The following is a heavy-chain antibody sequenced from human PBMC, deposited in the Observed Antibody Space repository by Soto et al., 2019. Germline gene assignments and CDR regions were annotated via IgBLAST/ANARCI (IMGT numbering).Heavy chain of an antibody. Sequence: WVSLRLSCAASGVPFSSYAMSRVRQAPGKGLGWVSAISGSGGSTYYADSVKGRFTISRDNSKNTLYLQMNSLRAEDTAVYYCAKDHIVPAPPHRFFWGQGTLVTVSS. CDR1: GVPFSSYA. D-gene: IGHD2-2*01. CDR3: AKDHIVPAPPHRFF. V-gene: IGHV3-23*01. J-gene: IGHJ4*02. CDR2: ISGSGGST.